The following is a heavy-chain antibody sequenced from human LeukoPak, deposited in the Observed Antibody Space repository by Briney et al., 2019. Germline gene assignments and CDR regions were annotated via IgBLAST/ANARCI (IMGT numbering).Heavy chain of an antibody. V-gene: IGHV3-30*18. D-gene: IGHD1-26*01. J-gene: IGHJ3*02. CDR2: ISYDGSNK. Sequence: GGSLRLSCAASGFTFSSYGMHWVRQAPGKGLEWVAVISYDGSNKYYADSVKGRFTISRDNSKNTLYLQMNSLRAEDTAVYYCAKSFMVEGGTDAFDIWGQGTMVTVSS. CDR1: GFTFSSYG. CDR3: AKSFMVEGGTDAFDI.